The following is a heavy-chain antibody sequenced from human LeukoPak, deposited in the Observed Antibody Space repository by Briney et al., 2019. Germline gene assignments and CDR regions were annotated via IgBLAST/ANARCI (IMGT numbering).Heavy chain of an antibody. J-gene: IGHJ6*02. CDR2: IYYSGST. CDR1: GGSISSYY. CDR3: ATIRALYGMDV. Sequence: SETLSLTCIVSGGSISSYYWSWIRQPPGKGLEWIGYIYYSGSTNYNPSLKSRVTISVDTSKNQFSLKLSSVTAADTAVYYCATIRALYGMDVWGQGTTVTVSS. D-gene: IGHD1-14*01. V-gene: IGHV4-59*01.